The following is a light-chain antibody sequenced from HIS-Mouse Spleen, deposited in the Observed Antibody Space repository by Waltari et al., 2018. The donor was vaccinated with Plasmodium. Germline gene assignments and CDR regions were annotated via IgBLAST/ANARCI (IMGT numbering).Light chain of an antibody. CDR1: TIDVVVYDY. J-gene: IGLJ2*01. CDR3: CSYAGSYTFV. Sequence: QSALTHPRSVSRSPGQSVTLAWPGTTIDVVVYDYLSWYQQHPGNAPTLMIYDVSKRPSGVPVRFSGSKSGNTASLTISGLQAEDEADYYCCSYAGSYTFVFGGGTKLTVL. V-gene: IGLV2-11*01. CDR2: DVS.